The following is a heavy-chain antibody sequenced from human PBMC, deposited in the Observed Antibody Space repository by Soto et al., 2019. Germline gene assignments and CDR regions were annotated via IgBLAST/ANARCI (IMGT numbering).Heavy chain of an antibody. D-gene: IGHD3-22*01. CDR1: GFTLSRHT. J-gene: IGHJ4*02. CDR2: IGSRTSDI. Sequence: GGSLRLSCAASGFTLSRHTMNWVRQAPGKGLEWVSFIGSRTSDIYYADSVKGRFTISRDNAKNSLYLQMNSLRAEDTAVYYCARGSYDSSGYPYWGQGTLVTVSS. CDR3: ARGSYDSSGYPY. V-gene: IGHV3-21*01.